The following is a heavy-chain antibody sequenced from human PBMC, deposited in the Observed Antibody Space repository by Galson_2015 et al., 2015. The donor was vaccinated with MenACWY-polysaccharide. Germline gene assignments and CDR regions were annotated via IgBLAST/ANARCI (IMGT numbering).Heavy chain of an antibody. CDR3: ARAARGIVGARAGAFDI. Sequence: SVKVSCKASGGTFSSYALSWVRQAPGQRPEWMGSIIPIFGTTNYAQMFQGRVTMTADKSTSTAYLELSSLRFEDTAVYYCARAARGIVGARAGAFDIWGQGTVVTVSS. D-gene: IGHD1-26*01. J-gene: IGHJ3*02. CDR2: IIPIFGTT. CDR1: GGTFSSYA. V-gene: IGHV1-69*06.